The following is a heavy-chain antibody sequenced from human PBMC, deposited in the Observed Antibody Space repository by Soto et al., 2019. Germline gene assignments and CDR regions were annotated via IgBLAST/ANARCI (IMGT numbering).Heavy chain of an antibody. D-gene: IGHD3-22*01. J-gene: IGHJ6*02. V-gene: IGHV4-59*12. CDR1: GGSISSYY. Sequence: SETLSLTCTVSGGSISSYYWSWIRQPPGKGLEWIGYIYHSGSTNYNPSLKSRVTISVDKSKNQFSLKLSSVAAADTAVYYCARSPDSSGYYPRRYYYGMDVWGQGTTVTVSS. CDR2: IYHSGST. CDR3: ARSPDSSGYYPRRYYYGMDV.